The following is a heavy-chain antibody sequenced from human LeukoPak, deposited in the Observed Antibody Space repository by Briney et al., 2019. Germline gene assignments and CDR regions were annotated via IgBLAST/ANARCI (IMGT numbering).Heavy chain of an antibody. Sequence: SETLSLTCVVSVDSFSSHYWTWVRQPPGKGLEWIGYISHIGSTNYNTSRKRRVTISIDTSKNQFSLKLSSVTAADTGVYYCARELVTVTKRFYIWGQGKMVTVSS. CDR1: VDSFSSHY. CDR2: ISHIGST. V-gene: IGHV4-59*11. J-gene: IGHJ3*02. D-gene: IGHD4-17*01. CDR3: ARELVTVTKRFYI.